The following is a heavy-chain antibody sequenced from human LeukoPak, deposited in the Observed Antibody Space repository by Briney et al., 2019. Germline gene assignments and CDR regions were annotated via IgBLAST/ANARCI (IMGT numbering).Heavy chain of an antibody. CDR2: INHSGST. CDR1: GGSFSGYY. J-gene: IGHJ4*02. CDR3: ARGGLGSSSKPFDY. Sequence: SETLSLTCAVYGGSFSGYYWSWIRQPPGKGLEWIGEINHSGSTNYNPSLESRVTISVDTSKNQFSLKLSSVTAADTAVYYCARGGLGSSSKPFDYWGQGTLVTVSS. D-gene: IGHD6-6*01. V-gene: IGHV4-34*01.